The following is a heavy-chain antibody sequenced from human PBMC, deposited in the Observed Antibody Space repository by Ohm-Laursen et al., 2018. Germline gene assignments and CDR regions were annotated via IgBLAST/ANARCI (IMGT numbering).Heavy chain of an antibody. J-gene: IGHJ4*02. CDR2: ISVSVGST. D-gene: IGHD6-25*01. V-gene: IGHV3-23*01. Sequence: GSLRLSCTASGFTFSSYAMIWVRQAPGKGLEWVSGISVSVGSTYYADSVKGRFTISRDNSKNTLFLQMNSLRAEDTAVYYCLTKQRQPYWGQGTLVTVSS. CDR3: LTKQRQPY. CDR1: GFTFSSYA.